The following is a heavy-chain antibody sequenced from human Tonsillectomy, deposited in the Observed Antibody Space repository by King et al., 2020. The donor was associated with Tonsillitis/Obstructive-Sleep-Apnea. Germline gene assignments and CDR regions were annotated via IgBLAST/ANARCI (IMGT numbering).Heavy chain of an antibody. J-gene: IGHJ6*03. CDR1: GGTFSSYA. V-gene: IGHV1-69*12. CDR3: VSGYCSGGSCYHYYYYYMAV. CDR2: IIPIFGTA. D-gene: IGHD2-15*01. Sequence: QLVQSGAEVKKPGSSVKVSCKASGGTFSSYAISWVRQAPGQGLEWMGGIIPIFGTANYAQKFQGRVTITADESTSTAYMELSSLRSEDTAVYYCVSGYCSGGSCYHYYYYYMAVWGKGTTVTVSS.